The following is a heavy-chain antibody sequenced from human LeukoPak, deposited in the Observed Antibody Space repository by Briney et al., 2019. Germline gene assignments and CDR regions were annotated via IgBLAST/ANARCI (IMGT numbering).Heavy chain of an antibody. D-gene: IGHD3-22*01. CDR3: ARDRTRDSSGYYPHHDAFDI. CDR1: GFTVGSNY. CDR2: IYSGGST. J-gene: IGHJ3*02. Sequence: GGSLRLPCAASGFTVGSNYMSWVRQAPGKGLEWVSVIYSGGSTYYADSVKGRFTISRDNSKNTLYLQMNSLRAEDTAVYYCARDRTRDSSGYYPHHDAFDIWGQGTMVTVSS. V-gene: IGHV3-66*01.